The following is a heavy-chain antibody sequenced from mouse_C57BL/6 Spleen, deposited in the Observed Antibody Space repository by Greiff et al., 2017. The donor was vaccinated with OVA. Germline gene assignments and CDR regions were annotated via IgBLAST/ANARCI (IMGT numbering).Heavy chain of an antibody. D-gene: IGHD1-1*01. J-gene: IGHJ4*01. CDR3: ARCDYYGSSYKVYAMDY. V-gene: IGHV1-85*01. Sequence: VQLVESGPELVKPGASVKLSCKASGYTFTSYDINWVKQRPGQGLEWIGWIYPRDGSTKYNEKFKGKAPLTVDTSSSTAYMELHSLTSEDSAVYFCARCDYYGSSYKVYAMDYWGQGTSVTVSS. CDR2: IYPRDGST. CDR1: GYTFTSYD.